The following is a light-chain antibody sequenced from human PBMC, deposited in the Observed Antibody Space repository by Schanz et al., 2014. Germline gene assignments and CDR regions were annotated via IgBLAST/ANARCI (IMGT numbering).Light chain of an antibody. CDR1: QSVRSTY. Sequence: EIVLTQSPGTLSLSPGERATFSCRASQSVRSTYFAWYQHIPGQAPRLLIHDVSKRASGTADRFSGSGSGTDFPLAISSLEPEDFAVYYCQQRDNWPWTFGQGTKVEIK. V-gene: IGKV3D-20*02. CDR3: QQRDNWPWT. J-gene: IGKJ1*01. CDR2: DVS.